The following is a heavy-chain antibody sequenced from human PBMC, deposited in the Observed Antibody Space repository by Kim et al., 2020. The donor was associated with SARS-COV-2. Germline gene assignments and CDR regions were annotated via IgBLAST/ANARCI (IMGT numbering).Heavy chain of an antibody. D-gene: IGHD3-10*01. J-gene: IGHJ6*02. CDR3: ARWFGELSLMDV. Sequence: SETLSLTCTVSGGSISSSSYYWGWIRQPPGKGLEWIGSIYYSGSTYYNPSLKSRVTISVDTSKNQFSLKLSSVTAADTAVYYCARWFGELSLMDVWGQGTTVTVSS. CDR2: IYYSGST. V-gene: IGHV4-39*07. CDR1: GGSISSSSYY.